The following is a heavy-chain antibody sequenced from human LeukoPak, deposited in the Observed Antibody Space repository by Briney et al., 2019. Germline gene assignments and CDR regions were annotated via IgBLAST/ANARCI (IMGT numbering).Heavy chain of an antibody. Sequence: SETLSLTCTVSGGSISSSSYYWGWIRQPPGKGLEWIGSIYYSGSTYYNPSLKSRVTISVDTSKNQFSLKLSSVTAADTAVYYCARERYGAGVWFDPWGQGTLVTVSS. CDR3: ARERYGAGVWFDP. V-gene: IGHV4-39*07. J-gene: IGHJ5*02. CDR2: IYYSGST. CDR1: GGSISSSSYY. D-gene: IGHD3-10*01.